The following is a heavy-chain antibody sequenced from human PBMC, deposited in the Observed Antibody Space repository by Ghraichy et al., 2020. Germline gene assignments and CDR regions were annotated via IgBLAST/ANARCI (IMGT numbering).Heavy chain of an antibody. CDR2: IYYSGST. J-gene: IGHJ4*02. D-gene: IGHD5-12*01. V-gene: IGHV4-59*01. CDR3: ARGGMWGGYDWDY. CDR1: GGSISSYY. Sequence: SETLSLTCTVSGGSISSYYWSWIRQPPGKGLEWIGYIYYSGSTNYNPSLKSRVTISVDTSKNQFSLKLSSVTAADTAVYYCARGGMWGGYDWDYWGQGTLVTVSS.